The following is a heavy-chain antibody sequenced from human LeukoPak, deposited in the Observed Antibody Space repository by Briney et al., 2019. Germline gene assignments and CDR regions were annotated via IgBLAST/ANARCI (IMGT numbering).Heavy chain of an antibody. V-gene: IGHV3-23*01. J-gene: IGHJ4*02. CDR3: AKGGAGTFDY. Sequence: GGSLRLSCGASGFXFSSYAMSWVRQAPGKGLEWVSSICGSGGSTYYADSVKGRLTISRDNSKNTLYLQMNSLRAEDTAVYYCAKGGAGTFDYWGQGTLVTVSS. D-gene: IGHD6-19*01. CDR1: GFXFSSYA. CDR2: ICGSGGST.